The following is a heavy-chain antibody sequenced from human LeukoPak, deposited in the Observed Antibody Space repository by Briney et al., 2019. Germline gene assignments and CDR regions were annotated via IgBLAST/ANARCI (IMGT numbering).Heavy chain of an antibody. J-gene: IGHJ4*02. Sequence: GASVKVSCKASEYTSTIYYIHWVRQAPGQGLEWMGMINPSGGSATYAQKFQGRVTMTTDTSTSTVYMELSSLRSEDTAVYYCARARDTGDYWGQGTLVTVSS. V-gene: IGHV1-46*01. CDR2: INPSGGSA. CDR1: EYTSTIYY. CDR3: ARARDTGDY. D-gene: IGHD3-16*02.